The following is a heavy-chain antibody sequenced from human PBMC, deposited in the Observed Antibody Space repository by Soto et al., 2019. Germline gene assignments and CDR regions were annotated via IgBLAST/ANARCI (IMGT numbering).Heavy chain of an antibody. CDR2: IYYSGST. CDR3: AAGGGSNWYQGSFDY. D-gene: IGHD6-13*01. J-gene: IGHJ4*02. V-gene: IGHV4-59*01. Sequence: QVQLQESGPGLVKPSETLSFTCTVSGASMSSYYWSWIRQPPGKGLEWIGYIYYSGSTTYNPSLKSRVTMSIDTSKNQFSLKLSSVTAADTAVYYCAAGGGSNWYQGSFDYWGQGTLVTVSS. CDR1: GASMSSYY.